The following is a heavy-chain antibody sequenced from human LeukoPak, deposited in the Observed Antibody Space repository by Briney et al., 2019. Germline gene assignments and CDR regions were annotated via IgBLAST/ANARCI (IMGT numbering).Heavy chain of an antibody. CDR1: GSSISSYY. CDR3: ARDRTYCGGDCHNWFDP. CDR2: IYTSGST. D-gene: IGHD2-21*02. J-gene: IGHJ5*02. V-gene: IGHV4-4*07. Sequence: PSETLSLTCTVSGSSISSYYWSWIRQPAGKGLEWIGRIYTSGSTNYNPSLKSRVTMSVDTSKNQFSLKLSSVTAADTAVYYCARDRTYCGGDCHNWFDPWGQGTLVTVSS.